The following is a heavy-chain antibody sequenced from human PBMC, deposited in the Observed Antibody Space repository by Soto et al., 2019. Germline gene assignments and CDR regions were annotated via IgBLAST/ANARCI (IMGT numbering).Heavy chain of an antibody. V-gene: IGHV5-51*01. CDR1: GYTFTNYW. D-gene: IGHD6-19*01. CDR2: IYPGDSDT. CDR3: ARTIASGWSDAFDI. Sequence: GESLKISCEGSGYTFTNYWIGWVRQMPGKGLEWMGIIYPGDSDTRYSPSFEGQVTISGDKSITTAYLQWSSLKASDTSMYYCARTIASGWSDAFDIWGQGTMVTVSS. J-gene: IGHJ3*02.